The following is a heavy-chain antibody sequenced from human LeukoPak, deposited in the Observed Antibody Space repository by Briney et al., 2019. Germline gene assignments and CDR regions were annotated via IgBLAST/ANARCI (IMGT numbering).Heavy chain of an antibody. CDR2: IRYDGNNK. Sequence: PGGSLRLSCAASGFLFNTYGMHWVRQAPGKGLEWVAFIRYDGNNKYYADSVKGRFTISRDNSKNTLYLQMNSLRAEDTAEYYCAKLVGMDYDFWSGTVDYWGQGTLVTVSS. V-gene: IGHV3-30*02. J-gene: IGHJ4*02. CDR1: GFLFNTYG. D-gene: IGHD3-3*01. CDR3: AKLVGMDYDFWSGTVDY.